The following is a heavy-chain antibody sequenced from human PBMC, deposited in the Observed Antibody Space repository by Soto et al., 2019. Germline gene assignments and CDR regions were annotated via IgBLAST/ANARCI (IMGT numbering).Heavy chain of an antibody. D-gene: IGHD6-13*01. Sequence: EVQLLDSGGGLVQPGGSLRLACAASGFTFSSYAMNCVRQAPGKGLEWVSVISGSGDSTDYADSVKGRFTISRDNSKNTLYLQMNSLRVEDTAVYYCARRVPGTYFDYWGQGTLVTVSS. V-gene: IGHV3-23*01. CDR2: ISGSGDST. J-gene: IGHJ4*02. CDR1: GFTFSSYA. CDR3: ARRVPGTYFDY.